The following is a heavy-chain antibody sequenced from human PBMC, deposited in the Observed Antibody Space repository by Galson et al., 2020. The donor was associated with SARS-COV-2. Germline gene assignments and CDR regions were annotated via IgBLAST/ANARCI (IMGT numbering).Heavy chain of an antibody. CDR3: AREGEDSWYDYVMDV. V-gene: IGHV3-74*01. Sequence: GESLKISCAASGFTFRTYWMHWVRQDSGKGLVCVARTNSDGSSAIYADSVKGRFTITRDNAKNTLYLQMNSLRVEDTGVYYCAREGEDSWYDYVMDVWGQGTTVTVSS. J-gene: IGHJ6*02. CDR2: TNSDGSSA. CDR1: GFTFRTYW. D-gene: IGHD6-13*01.